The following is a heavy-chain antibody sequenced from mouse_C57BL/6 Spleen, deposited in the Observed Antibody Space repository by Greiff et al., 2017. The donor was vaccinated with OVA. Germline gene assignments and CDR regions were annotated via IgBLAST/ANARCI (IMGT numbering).Heavy chain of an antibody. V-gene: IGHV3-6*01. CDR1: GYSITSGYY. CDR2: ISYDGSN. Sequence: EVQLVESGPGLVKPSQSLSLTCSVTGYSITSGYYWNWIRQFPGNKLEWVGYISYDGSNNSNPSLKNRISITRDTSKNQFFLKLNSVTTEDTATYYCAREDNYYGSSYGYFDVWGTGTTVTVSS. CDR3: AREDNYYGSSYGYFDV. J-gene: IGHJ1*03. D-gene: IGHD1-1*01.